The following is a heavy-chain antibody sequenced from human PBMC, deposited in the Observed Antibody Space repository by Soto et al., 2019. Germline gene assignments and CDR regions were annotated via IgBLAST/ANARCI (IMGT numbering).Heavy chain of an antibody. Sequence: EVQLVESGGGLVKPGGSLRLSCAGSGFTFSSYTMNWVRQAPGKGLEWVASISGTSTYIHYADSVKGRFTISRDNAKKSLYLQMNSLRAEDTAVYYCARVIIVRRGYFDFWGQGTLLTVSS. D-gene: IGHD2-2*01. CDR1: GFTFSSYT. V-gene: IGHV3-21*01. CDR3: ARVIIVRRGYFDF. CDR2: ISGTSTYI. J-gene: IGHJ4*02.